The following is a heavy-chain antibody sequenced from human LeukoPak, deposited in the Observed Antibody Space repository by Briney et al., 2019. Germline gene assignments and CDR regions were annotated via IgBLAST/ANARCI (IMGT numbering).Heavy chain of an antibody. J-gene: IGHJ4*02. V-gene: IGHV1-2*02. D-gene: IGHD4-17*01. Sequence: AAVKVSCQASVHTFTVYYMHWVRQAPGQGLEWMGWINSILGSQNYAQKFQGRSTMTRDTSISTAYMELSSLRSDDTAVYYCARGGSTTTVTRYYFDYWGQGTLVTVPS. CDR3: ARGGSTTTVTRYYFDY. CDR1: VHTFTVYY. CDR2: INSILGSQ.